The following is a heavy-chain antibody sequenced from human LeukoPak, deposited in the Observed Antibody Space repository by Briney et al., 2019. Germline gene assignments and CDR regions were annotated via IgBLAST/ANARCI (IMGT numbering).Heavy chain of an antibody. V-gene: IGHV4-31*03. CDR1: GGSISSGGYY. Sequence: SQTLSLTCTVSGGSISSGGYYWSWIRQHPGKGLEWIGYIYYSGSTYYNPSLKSRVTISVDTSKNQFSLKLSSVTAADTAVYYCARENLGYFDYWGQGTLVTVSS. CDR3: ARENLGYFDY. J-gene: IGHJ4*02. CDR2: IYYSGST.